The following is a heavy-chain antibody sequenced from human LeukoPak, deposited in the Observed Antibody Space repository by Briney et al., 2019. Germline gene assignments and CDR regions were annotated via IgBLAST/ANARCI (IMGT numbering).Heavy chain of an antibody. CDR2: IYNSVNT. CDR1: GASVSSASY. D-gene: IGHD1-26*01. Sequence: SETLSLTCTVSGASVSSASYWTWIRQPPGKGVEWIAHIYNSVNTSYNPSLKSRVTISVDTSKNQFSLRLNSVTAADTAVYYCARSRAFNSGAFDPWGQGSLVTVSS. CDR3: ARSRAFNSGAFDP. J-gene: IGHJ5*02. V-gene: IGHV4-61*01.